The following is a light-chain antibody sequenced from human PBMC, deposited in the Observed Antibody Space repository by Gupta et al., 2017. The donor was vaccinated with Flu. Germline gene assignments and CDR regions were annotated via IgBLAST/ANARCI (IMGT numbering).Light chain of an antibody. CDR3: QQYNNWPLT. Sequence: TVLTHSPATLSVSPGERATLSCRASQSVTSNLAWYQQKPGQAPRLLIYAASTRATGIPARFSGSGSGTEFTLTISGLQSEDFAVYYCQQYNNWPLTFGQGTRLEIK. CDR2: AAS. V-gene: IGKV3-15*01. J-gene: IGKJ5*01. CDR1: QSVTSN.